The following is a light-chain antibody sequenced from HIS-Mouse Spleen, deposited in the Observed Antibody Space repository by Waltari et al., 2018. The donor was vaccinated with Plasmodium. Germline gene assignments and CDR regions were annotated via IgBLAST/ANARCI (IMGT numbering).Light chain of an antibody. Sequence: DIVMTQSPATLSVSPGERATLSCSASQHVSSNLAWYQQKPGQAPRLLIYGASTRATGIPARFSGSGSGTEFTLTISSLQSEDFAVYYCQQYNNWSFTFGPGTKVDIK. CDR1: QHVSSN. V-gene: IGKV3-15*01. CDR3: QQYNNWSFT. J-gene: IGKJ3*01. CDR2: GAS.